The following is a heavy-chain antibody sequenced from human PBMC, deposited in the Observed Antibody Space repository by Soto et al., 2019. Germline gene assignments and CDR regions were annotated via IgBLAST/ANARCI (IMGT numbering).Heavy chain of an antibody. J-gene: IGHJ6*02. Sequence: PGGSLRLSCTPSGFTFSDYYMSWIRQAPGKGLEWVSYISSSGSTIYYADSVKGRFTISRDNAKNSLYLQMNSLRAEDTAVYYCAREVNWNDGHMDVWGQGTTVTVSS. D-gene: IGHD1-20*01. V-gene: IGHV3-11*01. CDR3: AREVNWNDGHMDV. CDR2: ISSSGSTI. CDR1: GFTFSDYY.